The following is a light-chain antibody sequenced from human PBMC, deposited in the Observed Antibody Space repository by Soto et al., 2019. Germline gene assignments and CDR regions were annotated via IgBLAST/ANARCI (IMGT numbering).Light chain of an antibody. CDR2: EVS. V-gene: IGLV2-14*01. Sequence: QSALTQPASVSGSPGQSITISCTGTSSDVGGYNYLSWYQQHPAKAPKVMIYEVSNRPSGVSNRFSGSKSGNTASLNISGLQAEDEADYFCSSYTTSGTPVFGGGTKVTVL. CDR3: SSYTTSGTPV. J-gene: IGLJ3*02. CDR1: SSDVGGYNY.